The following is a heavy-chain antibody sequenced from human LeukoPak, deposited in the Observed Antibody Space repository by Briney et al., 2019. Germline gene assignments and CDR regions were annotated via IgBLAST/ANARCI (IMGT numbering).Heavy chain of an antibody. Sequence: GGSLRLSCVVSGFRFSGYWMNWVRQAPGKGLEWVANIKEDGTVQNYADSVKGRFSISRDNGKNSMYLQMNSLRTEDTAIYYCARIIVLVLGVDDYFDSWGQGTLVTVSS. CDR2: IKEDGTVQ. CDR1: GFRFSGYW. D-gene: IGHD2-15*01. CDR3: ARIIVLVLGVDDYFDS. V-gene: IGHV3-7*01. J-gene: IGHJ4*02.